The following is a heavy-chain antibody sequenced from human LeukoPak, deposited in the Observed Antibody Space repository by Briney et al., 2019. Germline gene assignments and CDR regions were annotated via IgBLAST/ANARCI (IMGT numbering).Heavy chain of an antibody. CDR2: IRSKANNYAT. CDR1: GFSFSGSA. Sequence: GGSLRLSCAASGFSFSGSAMHWVRQASGKGLEWVGRIRSKANNYATAYAASVKGRFTISREDSKNTAYLQMNSLKTEDTAVYYCTNVCGGDCYQDWGQGTLVTVSS. D-gene: IGHD2-21*02. J-gene: IGHJ4*02. CDR3: TNVCGGDCYQD. V-gene: IGHV3-73*01.